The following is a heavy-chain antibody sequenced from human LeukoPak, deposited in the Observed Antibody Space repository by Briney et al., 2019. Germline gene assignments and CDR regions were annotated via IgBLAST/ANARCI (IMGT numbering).Heavy chain of an antibody. D-gene: IGHD5-12*01. CDR1: GGSISSSPYY. V-gene: IGHV4-39*07. CDR3: ARVYGSGYDFRGAFDI. J-gene: IGHJ3*02. Sequence: PSETLSLTCTVSGGSISSSPYYWGWIRQPPGKGLEWIGSIYYSGTTHYSPSLESRVTISVDTSKNQFSLKLSSVTAADTAVYYCARVYGSGYDFRGAFDIWDQGTMVTVSS. CDR2: IYYSGTT.